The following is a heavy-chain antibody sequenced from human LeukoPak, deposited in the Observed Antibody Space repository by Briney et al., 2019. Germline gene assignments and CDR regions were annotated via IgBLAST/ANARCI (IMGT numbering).Heavy chain of an antibody. D-gene: IGHD3-10*01. J-gene: IGHJ3*02. CDR3: AKSNGYGLIDI. Sequence: SETLSLTCAVSGGSISGYYWNWIRQSPGQGLEWIGYMYYSGRTDYNPSLSGRTNYNPSLKSRVTISLDKSKNQFALKLNSVTAADTAVYYCAKSNGYGLIDIWGQGTMVTVSS. V-gene: IGHV4-59*12. CDR2: MYYSGRTDYNPSLSGRT. CDR1: GGSISGYY.